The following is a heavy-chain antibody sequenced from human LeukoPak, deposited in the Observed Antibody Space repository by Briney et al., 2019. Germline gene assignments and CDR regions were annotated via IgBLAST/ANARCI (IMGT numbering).Heavy chain of an antibody. Sequence: GASVKVSCKASGYTFTSYDINWVRQATGQGLEWMGWMNPNSGNTGYAQKFQGRVTITTDESTSTAYMELSSLRSEDTAVYYCARSEQLDRYYYYYYYMDVWGKGTTVTVSS. CDR3: ARSEQLDRYYYYYYYMDV. CDR1: GYTFTSYD. CDR2: MNPNSGNT. J-gene: IGHJ6*03. V-gene: IGHV1-8*03. D-gene: IGHD6-6*01.